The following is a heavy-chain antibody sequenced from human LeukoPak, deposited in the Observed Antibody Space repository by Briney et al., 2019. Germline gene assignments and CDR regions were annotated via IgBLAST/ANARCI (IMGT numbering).Heavy chain of an antibody. Sequence: ASVKVSCKASGYNITTYYMHWVRQAPGQGLEWMGTINPRGGSTSYAQNFQGRVTMTRDMSTSTVYMELSSLRSEDTAMYYCARDYEVPYDSGWYLFDYWGQGTLVPVSS. CDR2: INPRGGST. V-gene: IGHV1-46*01. CDR1: GYNITTYY. D-gene: IGHD6-19*01. CDR3: ARDYEVPYDSGWYLFDY. J-gene: IGHJ4*02.